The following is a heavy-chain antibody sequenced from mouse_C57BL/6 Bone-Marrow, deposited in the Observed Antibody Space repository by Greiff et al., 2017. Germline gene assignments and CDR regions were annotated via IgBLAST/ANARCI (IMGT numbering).Heavy chain of an antibody. Sequence: VKLMESGAELARPGASVKMSCKASGYTFTSYTMHWVKQRPGQGLEWIGYINPSSGYTKYNQKFKDKATLTADKSSSTAYMPLSSLTSEDSAVYYCARPKGNYVFYAMDYWGQGTSVTVSS. CDR1: GYTFTSYT. J-gene: IGHJ4*01. D-gene: IGHD2-1*01. CDR3: ARPKGNYVFYAMDY. CDR2: INPSSGYT. V-gene: IGHV1-4*01.